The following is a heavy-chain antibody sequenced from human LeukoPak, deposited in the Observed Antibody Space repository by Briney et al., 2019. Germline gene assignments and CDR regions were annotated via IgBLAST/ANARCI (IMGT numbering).Heavy chain of an antibody. V-gene: IGHV3-7*02. Sequence: GGSLRLSCAASGFSFRTHWMSWVRQAPGKGLEWVANINQDGRKKFYVDSVEGRFTISRDDAKTSLFLQMDSLRVEDTAVYYCAKWMGRDSWGQGTLVTVSS. CDR1: GFSFRTHW. CDR2: INQDGRKK. J-gene: IGHJ4*02. D-gene: IGHD6-19*01. CDR3: AKWMGRDS.